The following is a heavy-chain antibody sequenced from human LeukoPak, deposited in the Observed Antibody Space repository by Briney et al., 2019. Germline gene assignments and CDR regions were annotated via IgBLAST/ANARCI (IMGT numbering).Heavy chain of an antibody. V-gene: IGHV3-23*01. Sequence: GGSLRLSCAASGFTFSSYAMSWVRQAPGKGLEWVSAISGSGGSTYYADSVKGRFTISRDNSKNTLYLQMNSLRAEDTAVYYCAKSSCSSTGCYESDYWGQGTLVTVSS. CDR1: GFTFSSYA. J-gene: IGHJ4*02. D-gene: IGHD2-2*01. CDR3: AKSSCSSTGCYESDY. CDR2: ISGSGGST.